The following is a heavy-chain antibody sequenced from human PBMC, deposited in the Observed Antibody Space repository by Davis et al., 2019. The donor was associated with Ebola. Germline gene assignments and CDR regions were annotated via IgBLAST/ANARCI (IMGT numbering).Heavy chain of an antibody. D-gene: IGHD2-2*02. CDR1: GYTFTGYY. CDR3: ARDGYCSSTSCYTAFRYYYYGMDV. CDR2: INPSGGST. Sequence: ASVKVSCKASGYTFTGYYMHWVRQAPGQGLEWMGIINPSGGSTSYAQKFQGRVTMTRDTSTSTAYMELRSLRSDDTAVYYCARDGYCSSTSCYTAFRYYYYGMDVWGQGTTVTVSS. J-gene: IGHJ6*02. V-gene: IGHV1-46*01.